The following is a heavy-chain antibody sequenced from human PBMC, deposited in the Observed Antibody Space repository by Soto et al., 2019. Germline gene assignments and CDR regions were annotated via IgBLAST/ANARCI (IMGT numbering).Heavy chain of an antibody. CDR1: GGTFSSYA. CDR3: AREGVGGYYGSGRLNWFDP. D-gene: IGHD3-10*01. Sequence: QVQLVQSGAEVKKPGSSVKVSCKASGGTFSSYAISWVRQAPGQGLEWMGGIIPIFGTANYAQKFQGRVTITADKSTSTAYMGLSSLRSGDTAVYYWAREGVGGYYGSGRLNWFDPWGQGTLVTVSS. V-gene: IGHV1-69*06. J-gene: IGHJ5*02. CDR2: IIPIFGTA.